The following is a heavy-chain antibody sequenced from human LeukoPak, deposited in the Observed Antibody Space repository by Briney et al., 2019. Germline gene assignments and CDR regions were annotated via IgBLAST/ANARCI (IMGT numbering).Heavy chain of an antibody. CDR1: NGFISIYY. J-gene: IGHJ5*02. CDR3: ARSMTTVTTGWFDP. CDR2: IYNSGST. D-gene: IGHD4-11*01. Sequence: SETLSLTCSVSNGFISIYYWSWIRQPPGKGLEWIGYIYNSGSTNYNPSLKSRVTISVDTSKNQFSLKLSSVTAADTAVYYCARSMTTVTTGWFDPWGQGTLVTVSS. V-gene: IGHV4-59*01.